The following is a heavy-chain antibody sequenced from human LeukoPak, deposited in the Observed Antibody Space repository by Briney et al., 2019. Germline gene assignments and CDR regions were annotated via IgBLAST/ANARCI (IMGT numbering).Heavy chain of an antibody. J-gene: IGHJ4*02. CDR3: ARDAANIAAAGSYFDC. CDR1: GGSISSYY. CDR2: IYTSGST. D-gene: IGHD6-13*01. Sequence: SETLSLTCTVSGGSISSYYWSWIRQPAGKGLEWIGRIYTSGSTNYNPSLKSRVTISVDTSKNQFSLKLSSVTAADTAVYYCARDAANIAAAGSYFDCWGQGTLVTVSS. V-gene: IGHV4-4*07.